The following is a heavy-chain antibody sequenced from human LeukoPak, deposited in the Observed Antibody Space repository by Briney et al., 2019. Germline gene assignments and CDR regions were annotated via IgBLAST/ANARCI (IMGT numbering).Heavy chain of an antibody. D-gene: IGHD6-19*01. CDR1: GFTFSSYW. V-gene: IGHV3-21*01. CDR2: ISSSSSYI. J-gene: IGHJ6*02. CDR3: ARDPASDSGWYLTPYYYYGMDV. Sequence: GGSLRLSCAASGFTFSSYWMSWVRQAPGKGLEWVSSISSSSSYIYYADSVKGRFTISRDNAKNSLYLQMNSLRAEDTAVYYCARDPASDSGWYLTPYYYYGMDVWGQGITVTVSS.